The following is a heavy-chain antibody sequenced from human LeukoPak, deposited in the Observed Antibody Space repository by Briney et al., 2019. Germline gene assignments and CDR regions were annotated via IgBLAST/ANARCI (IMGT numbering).Heavy chain of an antibody. V-gene: IGHV1-3*01. Sequence: ASVKVSCKASGYTFTTYAIHWVRQAPGQRLEWMGWIDAGNAKTRYSQKFQGRVTITRDTSASTMYMDLSSLRSEDTAMYYCARDMGSGSLHYWGQGTLVTVSS. CDR3: ARDMGSGSLHY. J-gene: IGHJ4*02. D-gene: IGHD1-26*01. CDR2: IDAGNAKT. CDR1: GYTFTTYA.